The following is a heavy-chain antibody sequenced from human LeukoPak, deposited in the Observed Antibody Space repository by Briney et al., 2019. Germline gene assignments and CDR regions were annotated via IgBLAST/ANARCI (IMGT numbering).Heavy chain of an antibody. V-gene: IGHV1-18*01. CDR1: GYTFASYG. J-gene: IGHJ3*02. CDR2: ISTYNDHR. D-gene: IGHD5-24*01. CDR3: ARVSDGYNYAFDI. Sequence: ASVKVSCKASGYTFASYGISWVRQAPGQGLEWMGWISTYNDHRNYAQNLQNLQGRVTMTIDTSTSTVYMELRSLRSDDTAVYYCARVSDGYNYAFDIWGQGTMVTVSS.